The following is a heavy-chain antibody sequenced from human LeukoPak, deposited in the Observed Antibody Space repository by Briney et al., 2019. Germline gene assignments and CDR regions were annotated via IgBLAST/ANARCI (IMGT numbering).Heavy chain of an antibody. CDR3: AREKSDDFWSGYSSYYYYYYMDV. CDR1: GFTFSSYE. J-gene: IGHJ6*03. D-gene: IGHD3-3*01. V-gene: IGHV3-48*03. Sequence: GGSLRLSCAASGFTFSSYEMNWVRQAPGKGLQWVSYITDSGSIIYYADSVKGRFTISRDNAKNSLYLQMNSLRAEDTALYYCAREKSDDFWSGYSSYYYYYYMDVWGKGTTVTVSS. CDR2: ITDSGSII.